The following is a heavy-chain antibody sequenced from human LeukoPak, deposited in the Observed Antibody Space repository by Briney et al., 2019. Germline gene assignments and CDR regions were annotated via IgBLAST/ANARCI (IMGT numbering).Heavy chain of an antibody. CDR1: GGSISSGDYY. V-gene: IGHV4-30-4*01. J-gene: IGHJ5*02. D-gene: IGHD3-3*01. CDR3: ARDRLAFWSGYYTPTWFDP. Sequence: SQTLSLTCTVSGGSISSGDYYWSWIRQPPGKGLEWIGYIYYSGSTYYNPSLKSRVTISVNTSKNQFSLQLTSVTAADTAVYYCARDRLAFWSGYYTPTWFDPWGQGTLVTVSS. CDR2: IYYSGST.